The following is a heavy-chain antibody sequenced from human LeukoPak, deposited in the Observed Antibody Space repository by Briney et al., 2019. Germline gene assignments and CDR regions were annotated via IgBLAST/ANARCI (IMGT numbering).Heavy chain of an antibody. D-gene: IGHD5-18*01. CDR2: ISGSGGST. Sequence: GGSLRLSCAASGFTFSSYAMSGVRQAPGKGLEWVSAISGSGGSTYYADSVKGRFTISRDNSKNTLYLQMNSLRAEDTAVYYCASDVDTAMVTDYWGQGTLVTVSS. CDR3: ASDVDTAMVTDY. CDR1: GFTFSSYA. J-gene: IGHJ4*02. V-gene: IGHV3-23*01.